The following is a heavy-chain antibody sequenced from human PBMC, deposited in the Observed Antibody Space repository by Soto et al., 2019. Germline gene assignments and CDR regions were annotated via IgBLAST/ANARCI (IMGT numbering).Heavy chain of an antibody. Sequence: QVQLVQSGAEVKKPGASVKVSCKASGYTFTGYYMHWVRQAPGQGLEWMGWINPNSGGTNYAQKFQGWVTMTRDTSISTAYMELSRLRSDDTAVYYCARDRGSSSSHFDYYYGMDVWGQGTTVTVSS. CDR3: ARDRGSSSSHFDYYYGMDV. V-gene: IGHV1-2*04. J-gene: IGHJ6*02. CDR2: INPNSGGT. CDR1: GYTFTGYY. D-gene: IGHD6-13*01.